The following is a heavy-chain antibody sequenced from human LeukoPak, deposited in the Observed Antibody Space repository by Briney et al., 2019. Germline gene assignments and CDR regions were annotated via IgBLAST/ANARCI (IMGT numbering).Heavy chain of an antibody. CDR3: ARDPEYGALNS. D-gene: IGHD4-17*01. CDR1: GFIFNKTW. V-gene: IGHV3-7*01. Sequence: GGSLRLSCAASGFIFNKTWMAWVRQAPGKGLEWVANINDDGKEEKYVDSVWGRFTISRDNVRNSLFLQLNSLRAEDTAMYYCARDPEYGALNSWGRGTLVRVSS. J-gene: IGHJ4*02. CDR2: INDDGKEE.